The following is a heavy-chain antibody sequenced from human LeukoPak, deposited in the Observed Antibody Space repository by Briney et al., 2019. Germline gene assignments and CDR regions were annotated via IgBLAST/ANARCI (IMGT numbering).Heavy chain of an antibody. J-gene: IGHJ4*02. D-gene: IGHD3-9*01. Sequence: GASVKVSCKASGYTFTSYGISWVRQAPGQGLEWMGWISAYNGNTNYAQKLQGRVTMTTDTSTSTAYMELRSLRSDDTAVYYCARDTTFNYDILTGYYYWGQGTLVTVSS. CDR2: ISAYNGNT. V-gene: IGHV1-18*01. CDR3: ARDTTFNYDILTGYYY. CDR1: GYTFTSYG.